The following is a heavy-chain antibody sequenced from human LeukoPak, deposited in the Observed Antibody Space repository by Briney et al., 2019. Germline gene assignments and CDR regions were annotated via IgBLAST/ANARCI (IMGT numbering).Heavy chain of an antibody. CDR3: ASVHRQFSGYYDAPFDY. Sequence: SVKVSCKASGGTFSSYAISWVRQAPGQGLEWMGGIIPIFGTANYAQKFQGRVTITADESTSTAYMELSSLRSEDTAVYYCASVHRQFSGYYDAPFDYWGQGTLVTVSS. J-gene: IGHJ4*02. V-gene: IGHV1-69*01. D-gene: IGHD3-22*01. CDR2: IIPIFGTA. CDR1: GGTFSSYA.